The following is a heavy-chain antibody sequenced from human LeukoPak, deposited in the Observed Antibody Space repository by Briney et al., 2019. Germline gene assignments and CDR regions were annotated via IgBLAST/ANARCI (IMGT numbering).Heavy chain of an antibody. CDR3: ARTPYGDPYYFDY. V-gene: IGHV4-34*01. Sequence: SETLSLTCAVYCGSLSGYYWSWIRQPPGKGLEWIGEINHSGSTNYNPSLKSRVTISVDTSKNQFSLKLSSVTAADTAVYYCARTPYGDPYYFDYWGQGTLVTVSS. CDR2: INHSGST. CDR1: CGSLSGYY. J-gene: IGHJ4*02. D-gene: IGHD4-17*01.